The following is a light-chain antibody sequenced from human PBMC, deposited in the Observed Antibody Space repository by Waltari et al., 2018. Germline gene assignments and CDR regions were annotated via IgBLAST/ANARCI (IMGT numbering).Light chain of an antibody. CDR3: QQYNNRGT. J-gene: IGKJ1*01. CDR2: GAS. V-gene: IGKV3-15*01. CDR1: QSVSSN. Sequence: EIVMTQSPATLSVSPGERATLSCRASQSVSSNLAWYQQKPGQAPRLLIYGASTRATGTPARFSGSGSGTEFTLTISSMQSEDFAVYYCQQYNNRGTFGQGTKVEIK.